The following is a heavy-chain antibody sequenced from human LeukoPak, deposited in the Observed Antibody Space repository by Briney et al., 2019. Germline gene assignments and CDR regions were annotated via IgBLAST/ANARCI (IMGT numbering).Heavy chain of an antibody. CDR2: IIPIFGTA. J-gene: IGHJ4*02. D-gene: IGHD6-13*01. CDR1: GGTFSSYA. V-gene: IGHV1-69*05. CDR3: ATATPAAATNFDY. Sequence: ASVKVSCKASGGTFSSYAISWVRQAPGQGLEWMGGIIPIFGTANYAQKFQGRVTITTDESTSTAYMELSSLRSEDTAVYYCATATPAAATNFDYWGQGTLVTVSS.